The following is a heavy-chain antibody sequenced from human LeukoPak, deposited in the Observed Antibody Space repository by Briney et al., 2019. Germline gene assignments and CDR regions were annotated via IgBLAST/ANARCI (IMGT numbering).Heavy chain of an antibody. V-gene: IGHV1-69*02. CDR3: AVQGYCSGGSCDHY. CDR1: GDTFSSYT. CDR2: IIPILGIA. Sequence: SVKLSCKASGDTFSSYTISWVRHTPAQGLEFMGRIIPILGIANYAQKFVGRDTITADKSTSTAYMELSSLRSEDTAVYYCAVQGYCSGGSCDHYWGQGTLVSVSS. J-gene: IGHJ4*02. D-gene: IGHD2-15*01.